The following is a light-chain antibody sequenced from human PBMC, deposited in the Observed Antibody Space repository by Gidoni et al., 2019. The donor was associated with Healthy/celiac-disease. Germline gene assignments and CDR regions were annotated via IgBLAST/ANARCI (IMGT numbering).Light chain of an antibody. CDR1: QDISNY. CDR2: DAS. V-gene: IGKV1-33*01. Sequence: DIQMTQSPSSLSASVGDRVTITCQASQDISNYLNWYQQKPGKAPKLLIYDASNLETGVPSRFSGSGSGTDFTFTISSLQPEDIATYYCQQYDNLPLGLTFXGXTKVXIK. J-gene: IGKJ4*01. CDR3: QQYDNLPLGLT.